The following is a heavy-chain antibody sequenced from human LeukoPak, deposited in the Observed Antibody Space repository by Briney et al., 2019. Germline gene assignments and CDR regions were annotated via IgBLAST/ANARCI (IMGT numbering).Heavy chain of an antibody. J-gene: IGHJ6*03. CDR3: AKARHCSSTSCPRFDYYYYYVDV. V-gene: IGHV3-23*01. CDR2: ISGSGGST. CDR1: GFTFSSYA. Sequence: PGGSLRLSCAASGFTFSSYAMSWVRQAPGKGLEWVSAISGSGGSTYYADSVKGRFTISRDNSKNTLYLQMNSLRAEDTAVYYCAKARHCSSTSCPRFDYYYYYVDVWGKGTTVTVSS. D-gene: IGHD2-2*01.